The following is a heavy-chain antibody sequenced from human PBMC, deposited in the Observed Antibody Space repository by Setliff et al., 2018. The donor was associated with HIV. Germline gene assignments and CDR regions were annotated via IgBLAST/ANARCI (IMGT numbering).Heavy chain of an antibody. V-gene: IGHV3-30*07. Sequence: GGSLRLSCVASGFTFRTFAMHWVRQAPGKGLEWVSVITYDGSRISYADSVKGRFTISRDNSKNSLYLQMNSLRAEDTAVYYCARDISLGILYTTPDYWGQGTLVTVSS. CDR3: ARDISLGILYTTPDY. CDR2: ITYDGSRI. CDR1: GFTFRTFA. J-gene: IGHJ4*02. D-gene: IGHD2-15*01.